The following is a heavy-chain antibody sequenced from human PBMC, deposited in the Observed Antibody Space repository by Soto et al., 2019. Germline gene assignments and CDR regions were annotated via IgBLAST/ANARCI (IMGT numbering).Heavy chain of an antibody. J-gene: IGHJ6*02. V-gene: IGHV4-39*01. Sequence: QLQLQESGPGLVKPSETLSLTCTVSGDSISSRSYYWGWIRQPPGKGLEWIGSIYYSGSTYFSPSLNIRVTMSVDTSKSQFSLKLSSVTAADTAVYYCARVISSSSSLGLPYYYYGLDVWGQGTTVTVSS. D-gene: IGHD6-6*01. CDR3: ARVISSSSSLGLPYYYYGLDV. CDR1: GDSISSRSYY. CDR2: IYYSGST.